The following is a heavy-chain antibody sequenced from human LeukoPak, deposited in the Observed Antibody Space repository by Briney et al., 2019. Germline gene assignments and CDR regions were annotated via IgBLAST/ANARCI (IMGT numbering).Heavy chain of an antibody. Sequence: PGRSLRLSCAASGFTFSSYAMHWVRQAPGKGLEWVAVISYDGSNKYYADSVKGRFTISRDNSKNTLYLQMNSLRAEDTAVYYCARDRDSSFDYWGRGTLVTVSS. J-gene: IGHJ4*02. CDR1: GFTFSSYA. CDR2: ISYDGSNK. CDR3: ARDRDSSFDY. D-gene: IGHD6-13*01. V-gene: IGHV3-30*04.